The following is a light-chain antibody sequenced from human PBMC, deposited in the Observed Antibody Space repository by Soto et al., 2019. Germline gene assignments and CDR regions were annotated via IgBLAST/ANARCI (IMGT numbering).Light chain of an antibody. CDR1: QSTSSW. CDR3: QQYSSYPYT. J-gene: IGKJ2*01. V-gene: IGKV1-5*01. CDR2: DAS. Sequence: DIQMTQSPSTLSASIGDRVIITCRASQSTSSWLAWYQQKPGKAPKLLIYDASSLESGVPSRFSGSGSGTGCTLTITSLQPDDSATYYCQQYSSYPYTFGPGTKLEIK.